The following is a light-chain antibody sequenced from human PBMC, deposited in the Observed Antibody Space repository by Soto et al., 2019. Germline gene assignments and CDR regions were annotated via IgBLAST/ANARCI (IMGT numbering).Light chain of an antibody. Sequence: EIVMTQSPATLSVSPGERVTLSCRASQRVSSNLAWYQQKPGQAPRLLIYGASTRATGIPARFSGSGSGTEFTLTISSLQSEDFAVYYCQQCNNWPLTFGQGTKVEIK. CDR2: GAS. V-gene: IGKV3-15*01. CDR3: QQCNNWPLT. J-gene: IGKJ1*01. CDR1: QRVSSN.